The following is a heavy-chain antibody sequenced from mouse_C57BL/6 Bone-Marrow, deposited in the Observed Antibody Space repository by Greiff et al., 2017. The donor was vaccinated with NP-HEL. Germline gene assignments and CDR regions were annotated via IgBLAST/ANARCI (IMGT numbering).Heavy chain of an antibody. Sequence: EVNLVESGGGLVKPGGSLKLSCAASGFTFSSYAMSWVRQTPEKRLEWVATISDGGSYTYYPDNVKGRFTISRDNAKNNLYLQMSHLKSEDTAMYYCARGFYDGYPYWYFDVWGTGTTVTVSS. CDR3: ARGFYDGYPYWYFDV. J-gene: IGHJ1*03. CDR2: ISDGGSYT. CDR1: GFTFSSYA. V-gene: IGHV5-4*03. D-gene: IGHD2-3*01.